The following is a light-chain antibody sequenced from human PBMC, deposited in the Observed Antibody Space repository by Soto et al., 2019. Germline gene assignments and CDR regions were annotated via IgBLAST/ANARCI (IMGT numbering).Light chain of an antibody. V-gene: IGKV1-9*01. CDR2: AAS. CDR1: QGISSY. CDR3: QQYQSYWT. J-gene: IGKJ1*01. Sequence: IQLTKSPSSLSASVGDRVTITCRASQGISSYLAWYQQTPGKAPKLLIYAASSLQSGVPSRFSGSGSGTEFTLTISSLQPDDFATYYCQQYQSYWTFGQGANVDIK.